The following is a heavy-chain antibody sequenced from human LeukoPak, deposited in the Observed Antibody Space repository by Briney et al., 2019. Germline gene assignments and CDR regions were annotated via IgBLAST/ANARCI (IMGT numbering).Heavy chain of an antibody. Sequence: GGSLRLSCAASGFTFSSYWMTWVRQGPGKGLEWVANIKPDGSLIYYVDSVKGRFTISRDNAKNSLYLQMNSLRAEDTAVYYCARARFDYWGQGTLVTVSS. CDR2: IKPDGSLI. CDR1: GFTFSSYW. CDR3: ARARFDY. V-gene: IGHV3-7*01. J-gene: IGHJ4*02.